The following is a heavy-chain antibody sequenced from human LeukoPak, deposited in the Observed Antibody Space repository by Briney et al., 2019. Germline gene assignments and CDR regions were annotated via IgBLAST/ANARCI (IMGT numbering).Heavy chain of an antibody. CDR1: GGSISSGGYY. CDR3: ARGGRWLQFFGPNNWFDP. D-gene: IGHD5-24*01. Sequence: PSETLSLTCTVSGGSISSGGYYWSWIRQPPGKGLEWIGYVYHSGSTYYNPSLKSRVTISVDRSKNQFSLRLSSVTAADTAVYYCARGGRWLQFFGPNNWFDPWGQGTLVTVSS. V-gene: IGHV4-30-2*01. CDR2: VYHSGST. J-gene: IGHJ5*02.